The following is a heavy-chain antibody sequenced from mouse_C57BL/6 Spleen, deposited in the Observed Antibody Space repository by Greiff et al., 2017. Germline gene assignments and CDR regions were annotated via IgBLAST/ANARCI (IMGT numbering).Heavy chain of an antibody. J-gene: IGHJ4*01. V-gene: IGHV5-16*01. CDR1: GFTFSDYY. CDR2: INYDGSST. CDR3: ARSITTVAVDY. D-gene: IGHD1-1*01. Sequence: DVKLVESEGGLVQPGSSMKLSCTASGFTFSDYYMAWVRQVPEKGLEWVANINYDGSSTYYLDSLKSRFIISRDNAKNILYLQMSSLKSEDTATYYCARSITTVAVDYWGQGTSVTVSS.